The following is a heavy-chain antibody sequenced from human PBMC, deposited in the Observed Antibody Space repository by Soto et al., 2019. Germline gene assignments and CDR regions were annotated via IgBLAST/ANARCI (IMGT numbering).Heavy chain of an antibody. V-gene: IGHV4-31*03. CDR3: ARPSATIFGVVISNYYGMDV. J-gene: IGHJ6*02. CDR2: IYYSGST. Sequence: SETLSLTCTVSGGSISSGVYYWSWIRQHPGKGLEWIGYIYYSGSTHYNQSLKSRVTISVDTSKNQFSMKLSSVTAADTAVYYCARPSATIFGVVISNYYGMDVWGQGTTVTVSS. CDR1: GGSISSGVYY. D-gene: IGHD3-3*01.